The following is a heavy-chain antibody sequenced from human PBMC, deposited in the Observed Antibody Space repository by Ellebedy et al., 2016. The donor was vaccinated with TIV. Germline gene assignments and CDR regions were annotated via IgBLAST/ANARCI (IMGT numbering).Heavy chain of an antibody. Sequence: AASVKVSCKASGYTFTSYYIHWVRQAPGQRLEWMGWINAGNGNTKYSQKFQGRVTITRDTSASTAYMELSSLRSEDTAVYYCARATHYYVDTPMVKEFGPWGQGTLVTVSS. CDR2: INAGNGNT. CDR1: GYTFTSYY. V-gene: IGHV1-3*01. D-gene: IGHD5-18*01. J-gene: IGHJ5*02. CDR3: ARATHYYVDTPMVKEFGP.